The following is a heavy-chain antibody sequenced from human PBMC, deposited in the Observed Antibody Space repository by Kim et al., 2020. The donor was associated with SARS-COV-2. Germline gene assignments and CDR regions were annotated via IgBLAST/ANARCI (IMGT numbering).Heavy chain of an antibody. Sequence: ASVKVSCKASGYTFSNYAMHWVRQAPGQRLEWMGWINGGNGDTKFSPKFQGRVTITRDTSASTAYFEMSSLTSEDTAVYYCARAGSTGRTWYFDLWGRGTLVTVSS. D-gene: IGHD3-9*01. V-gene: IGHV1-3*01. CDR1: GYTFSNYA. J-gene: IGHJ2*01. CDR2: INGGNGDT. CDR3: ARAGSTGRTWYFDL.